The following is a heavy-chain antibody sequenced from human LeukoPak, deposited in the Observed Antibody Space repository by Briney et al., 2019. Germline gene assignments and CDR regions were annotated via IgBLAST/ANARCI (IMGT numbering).Heavy chain of an antibody. D-gene: IGHD4-11*01. Sequence: PSETLSLTCTVSGGSISSYYWSWIRQPPGKGLEWIGYIYYSGSTNYNPSLKSRVTISVDTSKNQFSLKLSSVTAAGTAVYYCARGMTTEGIDYWGQGTLVTVSS. CDR1: GGSISSYY. CDR2: IYYSGST. CDR3: ARGMTTEGIDY. J-gene: IGHJ4*02. V-gene: IGHV4-59*01.